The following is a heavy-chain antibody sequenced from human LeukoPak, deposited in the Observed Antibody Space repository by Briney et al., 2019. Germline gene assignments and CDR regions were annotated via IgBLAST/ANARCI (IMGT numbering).Heavy chain of an antibody. CDR1: GFTFSDYW. CDR3: ARDDPDY. Sequence: GGSLRLSRAASGFTFSDYWMNWVRQAPGKGLEWVANIKQDGGQKYYVDSVKGRFTISRDNAKNSLSLQMDDLRAEDTAVYCCARDDPDYWGQGTLVTVSS. J-gene: IGHJ4*02. CDR2: IKQDGGQK. V-gene: IGHV3-7*01.